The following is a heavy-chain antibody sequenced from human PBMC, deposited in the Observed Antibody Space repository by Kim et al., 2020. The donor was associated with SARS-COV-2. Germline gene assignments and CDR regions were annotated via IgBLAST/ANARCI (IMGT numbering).Heavy chain of an antibody. CDR2: IDPSDSYT. Sequence: GESLKISCKGSGYSFTRHWITWVRLMPGKGLEWMGRIDPSDSYTNYSPSFQGHVTISSDKSISTAYLQWSSLKASDTAMYYCATGSGYYGYGAFDIWGQGTKVTVSS. V-gene: IGHV5-10-1*01. D-gene: IGHD3-22*01. CDR1: GYSFTRHW. CDR3: ATGSGYYGYGAFDI. J-gene: IGHJ3*02.